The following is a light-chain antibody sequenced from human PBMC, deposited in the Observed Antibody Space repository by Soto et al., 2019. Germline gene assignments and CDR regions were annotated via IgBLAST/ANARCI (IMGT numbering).Light chain of an antibody. CDR1: QSVSSY. CDR3: QQRSTWRA. J-gene: IGKJ2*01. V-gene: IGKV3-11*01. CDR2: DAS. Sequence: EIVLTQSPATLSLSPGEIATLSCRASQSVSSYLAWYQQKPGQAPRLLNYDASNRATGIPARFSGSGSGSAFTLTISSLAPADVAVYYSQQRSTWRAFGQGTKREIK.